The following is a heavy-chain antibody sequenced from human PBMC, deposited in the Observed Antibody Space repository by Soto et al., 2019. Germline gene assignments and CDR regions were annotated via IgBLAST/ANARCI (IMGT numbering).Heavy chain of an antibody. CDR3: AILGSGSAY. Sequence: EVQLLESGGGLVQPGGSLRLSCAASGFTFSIYGMTWVRKAPGKGLEWVSAISGSGASTYYADPVKGRFTISRDNSKNTLYLQMNSLRAEDTAIYYCAILGSGSAYWGQGTLVTVSS. CDR2: ISGSGAST. CDR1: GFTFSIYG. J-gene: IGHJ4*02. D-gene: IGHD3-10*01. V-gene: IGHV3-23*01.